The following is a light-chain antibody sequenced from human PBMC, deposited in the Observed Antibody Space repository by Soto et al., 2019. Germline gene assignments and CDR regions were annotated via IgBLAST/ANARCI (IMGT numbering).Light chain of an antibody. Sequence: IMPNHSPGTLSLTPGERAPLSSRATLSVSNNYLAWYQQNPCQAPRILMYGASHRATGIPDRFSGSGSGTDFSRTLSSLEPEDFAVYSGLQRSNWPPSISFGQGTRLAIK. CDR3: LQRSNWPPSIS. CDR2: GAS. V-gene: IGKV3D-20*02. CDR1: LSVSNNY. J-gene: IGKJ5*01.